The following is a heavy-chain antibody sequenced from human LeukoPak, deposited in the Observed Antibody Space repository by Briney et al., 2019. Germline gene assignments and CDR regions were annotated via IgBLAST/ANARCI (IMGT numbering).Heavy chain of an antibody. D-gene: IGHD6-6*01. V-gene: IGHV1-8*01. CDR2: MNPNSGNT. CDR1: GYTFTSYD. Sequence: ASAKVSCKASGYTFTSYDINWVRQATGQGLEWMGWMNPNSGNTGYAQKFQGRVTMTRNTSISTAYMELSSLRSEDTAVYYCARGRTTPYSSSSDAFDIWGQGTMVTVSS. CDR3: ARGRTTPYSSSSDAFDI. J-gene: IGHJ3*02.